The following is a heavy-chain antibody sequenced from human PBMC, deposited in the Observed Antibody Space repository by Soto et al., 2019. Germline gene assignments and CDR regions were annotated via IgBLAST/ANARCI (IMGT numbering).Heavy chain of an antibody. V-gene: IGHV3-21*01. CDR1: GFTFSSYS. J-gene: IGHJ6*02. Sequence: EVQLVESGGGLVKPGGSLRLSCAASGFTFSSYSMNWVRQAPGKGLEWVSSISSSSSYIYYADSVKGRFTISRDNAKNSLYLQMNSLRAKDTAVYYCAREEDYGDLYYYYGMDVWGQGTTVTVSS. CDR3: AREEDYGDLYYYYGMDV. D-gene: IGHD4-17*01. CDR2: ISSSSSYI.